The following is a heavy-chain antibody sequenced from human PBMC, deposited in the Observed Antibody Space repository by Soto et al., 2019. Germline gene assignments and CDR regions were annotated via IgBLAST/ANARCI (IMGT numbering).Heavy chain of an antibody. CDR3: ARDGRGRELPTSLLDAFDI. V-gene: IGHV3-21*01. Sequence: KPGGSLRLSCAASGFTFSSYSMNWVRQAPGKGLEWVSSISSSSSYIYYADSVKGRFTISRDNAKNSLYLQMNSLRAEDTAVYYCARDGRGRELPTSLLDAFDIWGQGTMVTVSS. J-gene: IGHJ3*02. D-gene: IGHD1-26*01. CDR1: GFTFSSYS. CDR2: ISSSSSYI.